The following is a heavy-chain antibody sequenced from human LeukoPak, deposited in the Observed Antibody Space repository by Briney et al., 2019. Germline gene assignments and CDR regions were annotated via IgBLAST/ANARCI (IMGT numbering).Heavy chain of an antibody. V-gene: IGHV4-4*02. Sequence: TSETLSLTCAVSGGSISSSNWWSWVRQPPGKGLEWIGEIYHSGSTNYNPSLKSRVTISVDKSKNQFSLKLSSVTAADTAVYYCARANYGGNLFYFDYWGQGTLVTVSS. CDR1: GGSISSSNW. CDR3: ARANYGGNLFYFDY. D-gene: IGHD4-23*01. CDR2: IYHSGST. J-gene: IGHJ4*02.